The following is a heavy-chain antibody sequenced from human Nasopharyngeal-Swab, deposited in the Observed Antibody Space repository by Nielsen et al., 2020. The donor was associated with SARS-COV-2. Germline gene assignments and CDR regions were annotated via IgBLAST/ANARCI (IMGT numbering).Heavy chain of an antibody. J-gene: IGHJ4*02. CDR1: GFTLSDYA. D-gene: IGHD3-10*01. V-gene: IGHV3-30*18. CDR2: FSYDGSKR. Sequence: GGSLRLSCAAFGFTLSDYAMHWVRQAPGKGLEWVALFSYDGSKRYFAYSMKGRFSIYRDNIKNMLYLQMDSLRPDDTAVYYCAKDHFYDSGSYDRLYFDFWGQGTLVTVSS. CDR3: AKDHFYDSGSYDRLYFDF.